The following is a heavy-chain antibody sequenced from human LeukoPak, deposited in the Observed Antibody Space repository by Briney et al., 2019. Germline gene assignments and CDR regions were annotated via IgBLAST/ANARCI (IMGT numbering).Heavy chain of an antibody. CDR1: GFPFSSYW. D-gene: IGHD3-9*01. Sequence: PGGSLRLSCAASGFPFSSYWMSWVRQAPGKGLEWVGRIKSKTDGGTTDYAAPVKGRFTISRDDSKNTPYLQMNSLKTEDTAVYYCTTALRYFDWLSIDYWGQGTLVTVSS. CDR2: IKSKTDGGTT. CDR3: TTALRYFDWLSIDY. J-gene: IGHJ4*02. V-gene: IGHV3-15*01.